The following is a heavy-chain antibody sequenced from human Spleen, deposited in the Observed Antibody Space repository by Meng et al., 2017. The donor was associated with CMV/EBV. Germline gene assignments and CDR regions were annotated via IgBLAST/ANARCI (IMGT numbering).Heavy chain of an antibody. CDR2: ISYDGSNK. V-gene: IGHV3-30-3*01. Sequence: LQLVGSGAVGVQPGRSMILSCAAPGFTFSSYAMHWGRKATGKGLEWVEVISYDGSNKYYADSVKGRFTIYRDNSKNTLYLQMNSLRAEDTAVYYCAKDQDAFDIWGQGTMVTVSS. CDR3: AKDQDAFDI. J-gene: IGHJ3*02. CDR1: GFTFSSYA.